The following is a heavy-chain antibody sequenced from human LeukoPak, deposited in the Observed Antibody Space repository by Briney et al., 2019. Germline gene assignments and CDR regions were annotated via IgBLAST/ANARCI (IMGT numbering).Heavy chain of an antibody. CDR1: GFTFSSYN. Sequence: GGSLRLSCAASGFTFSSYNLNWVRQPPGKGLEWVSSITGSSSSIYYADSLRGRFTISRDNAKNSLYLQINSLRAEDTAGYYCARGGNWFDPWGKGTLVTVSS. CDR2: ITGSSSSI. V-gene: IGHV3-21*01. CDR3: ARGGNWFDP. D-gene: IGHD3-16*01. J-gene: IGHJ5*02.